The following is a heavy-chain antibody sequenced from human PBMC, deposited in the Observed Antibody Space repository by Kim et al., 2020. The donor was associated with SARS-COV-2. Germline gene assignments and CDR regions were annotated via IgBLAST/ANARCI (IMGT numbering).Heavy chain of an antibody. J-gene: IGHJ5*02. CDR2: FDPEDGET. V-gene: IGHV1-24*01. CDR1: GYTLTELS. D-gene: IGHD3-22*01. CDR3: ATSPVVVVTPWFDP. Sequence: ASVKVSCKVSGYTLTELSMHWVRQAPGKGLEWMGGFDPEDGETIYAQKFQGRFTMTEDTSTDTAYMELSSLRSEDTAVYYCATSPVVVVTPWFDPWSQGTLVTVSS.